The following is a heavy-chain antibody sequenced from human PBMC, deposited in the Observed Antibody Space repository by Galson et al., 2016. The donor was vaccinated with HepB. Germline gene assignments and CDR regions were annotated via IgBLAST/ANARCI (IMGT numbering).Heavy chain of an antibody. CDR3: VQGSTAPAV. J-gene: IGHJ6*04. CDR2: ISRSGDST. V-gene: IGHV3-23*01. CDR1: GLSFYNAW. D-gene: IGHD1-26*01. Sequence: SLRLSCAVSGLSFYNAWMIWVRQAPGKGLEVVSSISRSGDSTDYADSVKGRFTISRDNSKNTLSLQMNSLTADDTAIYYCVQGSTAPAVWGKGTTVTVSS.